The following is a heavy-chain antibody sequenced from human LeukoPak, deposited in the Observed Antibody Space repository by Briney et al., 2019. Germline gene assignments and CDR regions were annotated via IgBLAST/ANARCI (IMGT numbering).Heavy chain of an antibody. V-gene: IGHV1-2*06. D-gene: IGHD2-2*01. CDR3: ARDGNTSPYYMDV. Sequence: ASVKLSCKASGYTFTGYYIHWVRQAPGQGLEWMGRISPKSGGTNYAQKFQGRVTMTSDTSISTAYMELSRLRSDDTAVYYCARDGNTSPYYMDVWGKGTTVTVSS. J-gene: IGHJ6*03. CDR1: GYTFTGYY. CDR2: ISPKSGGT.